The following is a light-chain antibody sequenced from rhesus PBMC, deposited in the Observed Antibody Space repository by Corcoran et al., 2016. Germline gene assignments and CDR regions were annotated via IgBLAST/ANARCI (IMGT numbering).Light chain of an antibody. Sequence: EIVMTQSPATLSLSPGERATLSCRASQSVSSNLAWYQQKPGQAHSLLIYGASSKATGIPDRFSGSGSGTDVTLTISSLEPEDFAVYYCQQYSNWPQTFGQGTKVEIK. CDR3: QQYSNWPQT. J-gene: IGKJ1*01. CDR2: GAS. V-gene: IGKV3-42*03. CDR1: QSVSSN.